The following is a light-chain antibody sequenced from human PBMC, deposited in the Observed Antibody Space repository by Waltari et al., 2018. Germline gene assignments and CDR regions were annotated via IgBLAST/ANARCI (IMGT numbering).Light chain of an antibody. V-gene: IGKV3-20*01. J-gene: IGKJ1*01. CDR3: QQYGSSPQT. Sequence: EIVLTQSPGTLSLSPGERATLSCRASQRVSSSYLAWYQQKPGQAPRLLIYGASSRATGSPDRFSGSGSGTDFTLTISRLEPEDFAVYYCQQYGSSPQTFGQGTKVEIK. CDR1: QRVSSSY. CDR2: GAS.